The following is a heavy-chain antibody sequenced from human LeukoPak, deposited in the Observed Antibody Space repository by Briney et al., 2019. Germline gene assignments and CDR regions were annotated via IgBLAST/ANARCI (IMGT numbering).Heavy chain of an antibody. CDR1: GDSISGGGSS. Sequence: PSQTLSLTCTVSGDSISGGGSSWTWIRQHPGKGLEWIGYIYDSGNTYYSPSLKSRVNISVDTSKNQFSLKLNSVTAADTAVYYCARAATKGVVLNWFDPWGQGTLVTVSS. V-gene: IGHV4-31*03. D-gene: IGHD2-15*01. J-gene: IGHJ5*02. CDR3: ARAATKGVVLNWFDP. CDR2: IYDSGNT.